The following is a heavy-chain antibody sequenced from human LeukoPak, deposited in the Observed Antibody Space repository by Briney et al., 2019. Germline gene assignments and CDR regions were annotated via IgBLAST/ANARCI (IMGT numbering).Heavy chain of an antibody. D-gene: IGHD4-23*01. CDR3: ACLYGGSTFFDY. J-gene: IGHJ4*02. Sequence: GGSLRLSCAASGFTFSRSWMHWLRQVPGKGLVWVSEIYSDATTTAYADSVKGRFIISRDSAKNTLYLQMNSLRPEDTAVYYCACLYGGSTFFDYWGQGTLVTVSS. CDR2: IYSDATTT. CDR1: GFTFSRSW. V-gene: IGHV3-74*01.